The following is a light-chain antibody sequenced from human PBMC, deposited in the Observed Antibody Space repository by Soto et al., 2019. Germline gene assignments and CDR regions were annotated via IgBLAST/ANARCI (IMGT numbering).Light chain of an antibody. J-gene: IGLJ3*02. CDR3: QSSDSSLSAL. CDR2: GNS. V-gene: IGLV1-40*01. Sequence: QSVLTQPPSVSGAPGQRVTISCTWSSSNIGAGYDVHWYPQLPGTAPKLLIYGNSHRPSGVPDRCSGSKSGTSASLAITGLQDEDEAYYYCQSSDSSLSALFGGGTKLTVL. CDR1: SSNIGAGYD.